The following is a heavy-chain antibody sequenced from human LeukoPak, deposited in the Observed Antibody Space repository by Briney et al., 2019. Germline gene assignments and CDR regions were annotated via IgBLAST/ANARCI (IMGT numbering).Heavy chain of an antibody. J-gene: IGHJ4*02. V-gene: IGHV4-59*10. CDR2: IYTSGST. CDR1: GGSFSGYY. Sequence: SETLSLTCAVYGGSFSGYYWSWIRQPAGKGLEWIGRIYTSGSTNYNPSLKSRVTISVDTSKNQFSLKLSSVTAADTAVYYCARGQKAYFDYWGQGTLVTVSS. CDR3: ARGQKAYFDY.